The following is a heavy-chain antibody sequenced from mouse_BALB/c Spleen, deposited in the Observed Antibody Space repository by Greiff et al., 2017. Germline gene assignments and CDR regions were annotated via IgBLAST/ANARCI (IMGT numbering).Heavy chain of an antibody. D-gene: IGHD2-12*01. CDR2: ISDGGSYT. J-gene: IGHJ4*01. Sequence: EVQLVESGGGLVKPGGSLKLSCAASGFTFSDYYMYWVRQTPEKRLEWVATISDGGSYTYYPDSVKGRFTISRDNAKNNLYLQMSSLKSEDTAMYYCAREGDTTGMDYWGQGTSVTVSS. CDR1: GFTFSDYY. CDR3: AREGDTTGMDY. V-gene: IGHV5-4*02.